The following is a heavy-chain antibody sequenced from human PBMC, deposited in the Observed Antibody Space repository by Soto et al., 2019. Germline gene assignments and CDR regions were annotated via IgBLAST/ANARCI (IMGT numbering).Heavy chain of an antibody. D-gene: IGHD1-20*01. Sequence: GASVKVSCKASGYTFTSYGISWVRQAPGQGLEWMGWISAYNGNTNYAQKLQGRVTMTTDTSTSTAYMELRSLRSDDTAVYYCARDNNWNDVSWFDPWGQGTLVTVSS. CDR3: ARDNNWNDVSWFDP. CDR2: ISAYNGNT. CDR1: GYTFTSYG. V-gene: IGHV1-18*01. J-gene: IGHJ5*02.